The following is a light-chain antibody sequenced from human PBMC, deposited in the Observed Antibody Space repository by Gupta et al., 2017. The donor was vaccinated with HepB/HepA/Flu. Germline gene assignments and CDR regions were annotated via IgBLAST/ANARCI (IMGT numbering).Light chain of an antibody. J-gene: IGLJ2*01. CDR1: SSDVGGYNYNY. CDR2: DVI. Sequence: QSALTQPRSVSGSPGQSVTISCTGTSSDVGGYNYNYVSWYQHHPGKAPKLMIYDVIKRPSGVPDRFSGSKSGNTASLTISGRQAEDEADYYCCSYAGNDTVVFGGGTKLTVL. CDR3: CSYAGNDTVV. V-gene: IGLV2-11*01.